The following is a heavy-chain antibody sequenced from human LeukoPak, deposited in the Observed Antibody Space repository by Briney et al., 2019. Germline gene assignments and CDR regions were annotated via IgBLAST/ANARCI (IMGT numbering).Heavy chain of an antibody. CDR2: INHSGST. CDR3: ARGGRLRYFDWLPSNWFDP. D-gene: IGHD3-9*01. J-gene: IGHJ5*02. V-gene: IGHV4-34*01. CDR1: GGSFSGYY. Sequence: PSETLSLTCAVYGGSFSGYYWSWIRQPPGKGLEWIGEINHSGSTNYNPSLKSRVTISVDTSKNQFSLKLSSVTAADTAVYYCARGGRLRYFDWLPSNWFDPWGQGTLVTASS.